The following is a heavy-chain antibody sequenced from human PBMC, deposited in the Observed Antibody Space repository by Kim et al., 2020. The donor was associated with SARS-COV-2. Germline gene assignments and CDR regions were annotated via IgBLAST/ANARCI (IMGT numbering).Heavy chain of an antibody. V-gene: IGHV1-69*01. Sequence: QGRVTITADESTSTAYMELSSLRSEDTAVYYCARSRGWYSSRELDAFDIWGQGTMVTVSS. D-gene: IGHD6-13*01. J-gene: IGHJ3*02. CDR3: ARSRGWYSSRELDAFDI.